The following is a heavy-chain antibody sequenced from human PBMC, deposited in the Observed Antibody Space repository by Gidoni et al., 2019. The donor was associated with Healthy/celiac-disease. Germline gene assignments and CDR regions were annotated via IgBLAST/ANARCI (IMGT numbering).Heavy chain of an antibody. CDR1: GFTFDDYA. CDR2: ISWNSGSI. D-gene: IGHD4-17*01. Sequence: EVKLVESGGGLVQPGRSLRLSCAASGFTFDDYAMHWVRQAPGKGLEWVSGISWNSGSIGYADSVKGRFTISRDNAKNSLYLQMNSLRAEDTALYHCAKDTKDYGGNPYYFDYWGQGTLVTVSS. CDR3: AKDTKDYGGNPYYFDY. V-gene: IGHV3-9*01. J-gene: IGHJ4*02.